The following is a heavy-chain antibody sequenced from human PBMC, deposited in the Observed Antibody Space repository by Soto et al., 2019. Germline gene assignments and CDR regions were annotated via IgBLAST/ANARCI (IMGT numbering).Heavy chain of an antibody. D-gene: IGHD3-10*01. J-gene: IGHJ4*02. V-gene: IGHV1-69*01. Sequence: QVQLVQSGADVKKPGSSVKVSCQASGVTFSSETLGWVRQAPGHGLEWVGGIIPLFGTAGYAQKFQGRVTITADESTSTVYMELSSLRSDDTAVYFCATELGENPASPFDAWGQGTLVTVSS. CDR1: GVTFSSET. CDR2: IIPLFGTA. CDR3: ATELGENPASPFDA.